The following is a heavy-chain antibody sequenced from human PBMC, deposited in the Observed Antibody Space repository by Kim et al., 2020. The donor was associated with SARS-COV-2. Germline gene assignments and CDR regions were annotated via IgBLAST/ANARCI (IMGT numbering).Heavy chain of an antibody. CDR3: ARGGIAVAGGPYFDS. CDR1: GFMFSSHA. D-gene: IGHD6-19*01. J-gene: IGHJ4*02. V-gene: IGHV3-30-3*01. CDR2: ISYDGSNK. Sequence: GGSLRLSCAASGFMFSSHAMHWVRQAPGKGLEWVAVISYDGSNKYYADSVKGRFTISRDNSKNTLYLQMNSLRTEDTAVYYCARGGIAVAGGPYFDSWGQGTLVTVSS.